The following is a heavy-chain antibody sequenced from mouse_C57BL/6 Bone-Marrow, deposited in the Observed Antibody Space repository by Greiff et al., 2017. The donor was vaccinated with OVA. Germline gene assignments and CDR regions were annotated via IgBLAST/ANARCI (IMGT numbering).Heavy chain of an antibody. CDR1: GFTFSSYT. J-gene: IGHJ2*01. Sequence: EVQLVESGGGLVKPGGSLKLSCAASGFTFSSYTMSWVRQTPEKRLEWVATISGGGGNTYYPDRVKGRFTISRDNAKNTLYLQMSSLRSEDTALYYCAREEDSSSYFDYWGQGTTLTVSS. CDR2: ISGGGGNT. V-gene: IGHV5-9*01. D-gene: IGHD3-2*02. CDR3: AREEDSSSYFDY.